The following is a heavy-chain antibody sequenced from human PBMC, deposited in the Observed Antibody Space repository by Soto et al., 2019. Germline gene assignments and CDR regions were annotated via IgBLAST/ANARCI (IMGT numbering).Heavy chain of an antibody. CDR2: ISGSGGST. D-gene: IGHD3-22*01. V-gene: IGHV3-23*01. J-gene: IGHJ4*02. Sequence: LRLSCAASGFTFSSYAMSWVRQAPGKGLEWVSAISGSGGSTYYADSVKGRFTISRDNSKNTLYLQMNSLRAEDTAVYYCAKDPVVGQYYYDSSGYHHDYWGQGTLVTVSS. CDR3: AKDPVVGQYYYDSSGYHHDY. CDR1: GFTFSSYA.